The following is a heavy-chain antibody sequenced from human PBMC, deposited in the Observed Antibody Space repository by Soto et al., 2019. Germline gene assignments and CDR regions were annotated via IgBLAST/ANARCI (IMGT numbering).Heavy chain of an antibody. D-gene: IGHD6-19*01. CDR3: ARDLFSSGWYGGYSNFYPMDV. CDR1: GFTFSSYS. CDR2: ISSSSSTI. Sequence: PGGSLRLSCAASGFTFSSYSMNWVRQAPGKGLEWVSYISSSSSTIYYADSVKGRFTISRDNAKNSLYLQMNSLRDEDTAVYYCARDLFSSGWYGGYSNFYPMDVWGQGTTVTVSS. V-gene: IGHV3-48*02. J-gene: IGHJ6*02.